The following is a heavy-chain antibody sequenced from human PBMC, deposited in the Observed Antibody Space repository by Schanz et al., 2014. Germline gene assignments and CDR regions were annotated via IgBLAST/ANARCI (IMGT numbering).Heavy chain of an antibody. CDR2: IYSGIGA. D-gene: IGHD3-22*01. J-gene: IGHJ4*02. Sequence: VQLQQWGAGLLKPSETLSLTCAVYGGSFSGYYWSWIRQPPGKGLEWVSVIYSGIGAYYADSVKDRFTVSRDNSKNTVYLQMNRLRAEDTAVYYCARVHHYDPSGWGYFDYWGQGALVTVSS. V-gene: IGHV3-66*01. CDR1: GGSFSGYY. CDR3: ARVHHYDPSGWGYFDY.